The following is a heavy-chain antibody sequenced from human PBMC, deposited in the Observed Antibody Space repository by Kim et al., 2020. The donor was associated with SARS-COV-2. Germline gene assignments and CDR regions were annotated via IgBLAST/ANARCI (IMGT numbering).Heavy chain of an antibody. V-gene: IGHV4-59*08. Sequence: SETLSLTCTVSGGSISSYYWSWIRQPPGKGLEWIGYIYYSGSTNYNPSLKSRGTISVDTSKNQFSLKLSSVTAAATAAYYCARHAGSTIFGVVDYYYYY. CDR3: ARHAGSTIFGVVDYYYYY. CDR1: GGSISSYY. CDR2: IYYSGST. D-gene: IGHD3-3*01. J-gene: IGHJ6*03.